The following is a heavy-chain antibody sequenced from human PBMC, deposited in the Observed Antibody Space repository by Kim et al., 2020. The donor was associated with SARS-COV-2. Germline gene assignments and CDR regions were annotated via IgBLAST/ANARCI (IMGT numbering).Heavy chain of an antibody. CDR1: GGSISSGGYY. CDR3: ARGRKLRFLEWLFQPGGVFDY. V-gene: IGHV4-31*03. D-gene: IGHD3-3*01. Sequence: SETLSLTCTVSGGSISSGGYYRSWIRQHPGKGLEWIGYIYYSGSTYYNPSLKSRVTISVDTSKNQFSLKLSSVTAADTAVYYCARGRKLRFLEWLFQPGGVFDYWGQGTLVTVSS. CDR2: IYYSGST. J-gene: IGHJ4*02.